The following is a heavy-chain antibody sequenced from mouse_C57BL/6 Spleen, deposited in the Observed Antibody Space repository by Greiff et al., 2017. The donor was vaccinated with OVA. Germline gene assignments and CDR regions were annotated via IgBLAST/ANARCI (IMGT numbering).Heavy chain of an antibody. V-gene: IGHV1-80*01. CDR2: IYPGDGDT. Sequence: LQESGAELVKPGASVKISCKASGYAFSSYWMNWVKQRPGKGLEWIGQIYPGDGDTNYNGKFKGKATLTADKSSSTAYMQLSSLTSEDSAVYFCARHPLITTVVARDYFDYWGQGTTLTVSS. CDR1: GYAFSSYW. J-gene: IGHJ2*01. D-gene: IGHD1-1*01. CDR3: ARHPLITTVVARDYFDY.